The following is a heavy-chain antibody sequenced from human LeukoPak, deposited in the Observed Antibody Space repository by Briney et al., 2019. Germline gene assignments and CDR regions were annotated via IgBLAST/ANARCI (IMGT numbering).Heavy chain of an antibody. J-gene: IGHJ4*02. CDR1: GYTFTSYY. V-gene: IGHV1-46*01. CDR3: ARGGEYYYDSSGYPMYYFDY. Sequence: ASVKVSCKASGYTFTSYYMHWVRQAPGQGLEWMGIINPSGGSTSYAQKFQGRVTMTRDMSTSTVYMELSSLRSEDTAVYYCARGGEYYYDSSGYPMYYFDYWGQGTLVTVSS. D-gene: IGHD3-22*01. CDR2: INPSGGST.